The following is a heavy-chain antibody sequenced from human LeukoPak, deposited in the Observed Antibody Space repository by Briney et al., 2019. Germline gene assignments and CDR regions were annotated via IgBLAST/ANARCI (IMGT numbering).Heavy chain of an antibody. J-gene: IGHJ4*02. V-gene: IGHV3-21*01. CDR3: ARNYGSGSTVVGY. Sequence: GGSLRLSCAASGFTFSSYSMNWVRQAPGKGLEWVSSISSSSSYIYYADSVKGRFTISRDNAKNSLYLQMNSLRAEDTAVYYCARNYGSGSTVVGYWGQGTLVTVSS. CDR2: ISSSSSYI. CDR1: GFTFSSYS. D-gene: IGHD3-10*01.